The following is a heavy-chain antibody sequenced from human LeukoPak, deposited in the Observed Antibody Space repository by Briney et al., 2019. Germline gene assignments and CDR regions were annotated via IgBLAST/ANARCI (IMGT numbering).Heavy chain of an antibody. V-gene: IGHV1-69*10. CDR3: AREGVCATDPSSYHRDDFDF. Sequence: GASVKVSRKCSGGSFCRYVLTWVRQAPGQGLEGMGGIIPVLGVSNFTQKFEGRVTITADKFTNTAHMALSRLESGDTAVYYFAREGVCATDPSSYHRDDFDFWGQGTVVTVSS. D-gene: IGHD3-16*02. CDR1: GGSFCRYV. CDR2: IIPVLGVS. J-gene: IGHJ3*01.